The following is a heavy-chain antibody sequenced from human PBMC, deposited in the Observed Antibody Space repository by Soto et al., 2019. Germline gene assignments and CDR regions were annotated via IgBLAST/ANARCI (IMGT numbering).Heavy chain of an antibody. CDR1: GGSISSGGYY. CDR3: AASCVACGGFNYYGMDV. Sequence: SETLSLTCTVSGGSISSGGYYWYWIRQHPGKGLEWIGYIYYSGTTYYNQSLKSRVTISVNTSKNQFYLKLSSLTAADTAVYYCAASCVACGGFNYYGMDVWGQGTTVT. J-gene: IGHJ6*02. CDR2: IYYSGTT. V-gene: IGHV4-31*03. D-gene: IGHD2-21*01.